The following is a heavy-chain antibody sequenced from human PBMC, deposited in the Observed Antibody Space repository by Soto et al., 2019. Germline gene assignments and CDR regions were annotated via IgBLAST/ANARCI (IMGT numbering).Heavy chain of an antibody. D-gene: IGHD5-12*01. CDR1: GYTFTGYY. J-gene: IGHJ6*02. CDR2: INPNSGGT. Sequence: ASVKVSCKASGYTFTGYYMHWVRQAPGQGLEWMGWINPNSGGTNYAQKFQGRVTMTRDTSISTAYMELSRLRSDGTAVYYCAREDIVATISYYYGMDAWGQGTTVTVSS. CDR3: AREDIVATISYYYGMDA. V-gene: IGHV1-2*02.